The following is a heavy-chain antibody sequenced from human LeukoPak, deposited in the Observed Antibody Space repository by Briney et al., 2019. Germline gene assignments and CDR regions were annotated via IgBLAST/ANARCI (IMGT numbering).Heavy chain of an antibody. V-gene: IGHV1-18*01. CDR2: ISAYNGNT. CDR3: ARDHSTVRGYYGSETFDISYMDV. CDR1: GYTFTSYG. J-gene: IGHJ6*03. D-gene: IGHD3-10*01. Sequence: ASVKVSCKASGYTFTSYGISWVRQAPGQGLEWMGWISAYNGNTNYAQKLQGRVTMATDTSTSTAFMEVSSLRSEDTAVYFCARDHSTVRGYYGSETFDISYMDVWGKGTTITVSS.